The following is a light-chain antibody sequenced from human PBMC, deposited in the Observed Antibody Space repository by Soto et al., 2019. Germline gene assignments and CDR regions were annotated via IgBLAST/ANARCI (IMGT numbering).Light chain of an antibody. CDR2: DVS. V-gene: IGLV2-8*01. CDR1: SSDVGGYNY. CDR3: TSYAGSNNSV. Sequence: QSALTQPPSASGSPGQSVTISCTGSSSDVGGYNYVSRYQQHPGKAPKLMIYDVSKRPSGVPDRFSGSKSGNTASLTISGLQAEDEADYYCTSYAGSNNSVFGTGTKVTVL. J-gene: IGLJ1*01.